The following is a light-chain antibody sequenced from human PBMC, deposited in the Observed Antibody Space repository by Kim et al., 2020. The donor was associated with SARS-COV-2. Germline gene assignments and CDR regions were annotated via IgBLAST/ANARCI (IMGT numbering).Light chain of an antibody. CDR2: KDS. J-gene: IGLJ1*01. V-gene: IGLV3-25*03. CDR1: PLPEKQ. Sequence: VSPGHKARIPCSGDPLPEKQPYWYQQKSGQAPLLLIYKDSERPSGIPGRFSGSSSGTTVTLTISGVQAEDDADYYCQSADGSGTYVFGTGTKVTVL. CDR3: QSADGSGTYV.